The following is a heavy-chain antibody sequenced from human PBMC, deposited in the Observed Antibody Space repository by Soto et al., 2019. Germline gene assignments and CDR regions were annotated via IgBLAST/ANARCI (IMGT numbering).Heavy chain of an antibody. D-gene: IGHD2-2*02. CDR1: GGSISSYY. CDR3: ARGYCSSTICYIWDNWFDP. CDR2: IYYSGRT. Sequence: SETQSLTYTVSGGSISSYYGSWIRQPPGKGLEWIGYIYYSGRTNYNPSLKSRVTISVDTSKNQFSLKLSSVTAADTAVYYCARGYCSSTICYIWDNWFDPWGQGTLVTAPQ. V-gene: IGHV4-59*01. J-gene: IGHJ5*02.